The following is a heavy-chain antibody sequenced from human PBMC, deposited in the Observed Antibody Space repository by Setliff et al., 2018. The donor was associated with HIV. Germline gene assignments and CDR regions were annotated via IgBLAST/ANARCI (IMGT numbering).Heavy chain of an antibody. CDR2: IYASGST. J-gene: IGHJ4*02. V-gene: IGHV4-61*02. CDR3: ARATYYYDSSGYYYKSYYFDY. D-gene: IGHD3-22*01. Sequence: PSETLSLTCTVSGGSISSGSYYWSWIRQPAGKGLEWIGRIYASGSTNYNPSLKSRVTTSVDTSKNQFSLKLGSVTAADTAMYYWARATYYYDSSGYYYKSYYFDYWGQGTLVTVSS. CDR1: GGSISSGSYY.